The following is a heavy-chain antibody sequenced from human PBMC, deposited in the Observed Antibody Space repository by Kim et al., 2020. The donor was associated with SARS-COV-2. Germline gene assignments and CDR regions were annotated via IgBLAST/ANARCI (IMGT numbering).Heavy chain of an antibody. Sequence: SETLSLTCTVSGGSVSSSSYYWSWIRQPPGKGLEWIGYIYYSGSTKYNASLKSRLTISLHTSKNQFSLKLSSVTAADTAVYYCARAVYYGSGNYFDYWGQGTLVTVSS. CDR2: IYYSGST. V-gene: IGHV4-61*01. CDR3: ARAVYYGSGNYFDY. J-gene: IGHJ4*02. D-gene: IGHD3-10*01. CDR1: GGSVSSSSYY.